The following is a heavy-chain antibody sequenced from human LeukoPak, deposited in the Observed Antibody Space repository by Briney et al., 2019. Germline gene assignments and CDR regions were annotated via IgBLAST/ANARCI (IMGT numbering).Heavy chain of an antibody. V-gene: IGHV4-38-2*01. Sequence: SEPLSLTCAVSGYSTSSGYYWGWIRQPPGKGLEWIGSIYHGGSTFYNPSVKSRVTISLDASKNQFSLKLSSVTAADRAVYYCARRMEHYGNYYFDYWGQGTLVTVSS. D-gene: IGHD3-10*01. CDR1: GYSTSSGYY. CDR3: ARRMEHYGNYYFDY. CDR2: IYHGGST. J-gene: IGHJ4*02.